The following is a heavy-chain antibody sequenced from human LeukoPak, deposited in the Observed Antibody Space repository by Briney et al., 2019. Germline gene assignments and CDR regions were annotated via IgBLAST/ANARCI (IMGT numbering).Heavy chain of an antibody. V-gene: IGHV4-38-2*01. CDR3: ARHHLYDSSGDGRYYFDY. D-gene: IGHD3-22*01. CDR2: MSHSGST. CDR1: GYSISSGYY. J-gene: IGHJ4*02. Sequence: PSETLSLTCGVSGYSISSGYYWGWIRQPTGKGLEWMGSMSHSGSTYYNPSLKSRVTISVDTSKNQFSVKLSSVTAADTAVYYCARHHLYDSSGDGRYYFDYWGQGTLVTVSS.